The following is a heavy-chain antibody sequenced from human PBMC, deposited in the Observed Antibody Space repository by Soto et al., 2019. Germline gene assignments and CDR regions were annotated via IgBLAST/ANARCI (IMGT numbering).Heavy chain of an antibody. J-gene: IGHJ4*02. D-gene: IGHD4-17*01. CDR3: PHRRDYGGNSWVRTPIWAFDY. V-gene: IGHV2-5*02. CDR1: GFSLSTSGVG. Sequence: QITLKESGPTLVKPTQTLTLTCTFSGFSLSTSGVGVGWIRQPPGKALEWLALIYWDDDKRYSPSLKSRLTISKDTSKNPVVLTMTNMDPVDTATYYCPHRRDYGGNSWVRTPIWAFDYWGQGTLVTVSS. CDR2: IYWDDDK.